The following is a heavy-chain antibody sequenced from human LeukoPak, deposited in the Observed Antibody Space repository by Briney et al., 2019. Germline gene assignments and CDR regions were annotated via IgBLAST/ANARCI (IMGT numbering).Heavy chain of an antibody. Sequence: PSETLSLTCAVYGGSFSGYYWSWIRQPPGKGLEWIGEINHSGSTNYNPSLKSRVTISVDTSKNQFSLKLSSVTAADTAVYYCANLQYCSSTSCALGDIWGQGTMVTVSS. CDR2: INHSGST. D-gene: IGHD2-2*01. V-gene: IGHV4-34*01. CDR1: GGSFSGYY. CDR3: ANLQYCSSTSCALGDI. J-gene: IGHJ3*02.